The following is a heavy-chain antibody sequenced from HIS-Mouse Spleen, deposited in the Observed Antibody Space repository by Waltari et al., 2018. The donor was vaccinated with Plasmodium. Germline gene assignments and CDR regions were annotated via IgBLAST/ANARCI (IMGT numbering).Heavy chain of an antibody. J-gene: IGHJ4*02. V-gene: IGHV4-34*01. D-gene: IGHD7-27*01. Sequence: QVQLQQWGAGLLKPSETLSLTCAVYGGSFSGYYWSWIRQPPGKGLEWIGEMNHSGSTNYNPSLKSRVTISVDTSKNQFSLKLSSVTAADTAVYYCARAPTGETYFDYWGQGTLVTVSS. CDR2: MNHSGST. CDR3: ARAPTGETYFDY. CDR1: GGSFSGYY.